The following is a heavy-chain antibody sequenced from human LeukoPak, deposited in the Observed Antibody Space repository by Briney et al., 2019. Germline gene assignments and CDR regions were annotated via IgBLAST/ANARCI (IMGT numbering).Heavy chain of an antibody. D-gene: IGHD3-10*01. CDR3: ARDDYYGSGRFDP. CDR2: IYYSGST. Sequence: SQTLSLTCTVSGGSISSGDYYWSWIRQHPGKGLEWIGYIYYSGSTYCNPSLKSRVTISVDTSKNQFSLKLSSVTAADTAVYCCARDDYYGSGRFDPWGQGTLVTVSS. J-gene: IGHJ5*02. CDR1: GGSISSGDYY. V-gene: IGHV4-31*03.